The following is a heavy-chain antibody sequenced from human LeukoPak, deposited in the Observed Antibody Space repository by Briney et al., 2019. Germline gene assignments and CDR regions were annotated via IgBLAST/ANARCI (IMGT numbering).Heavy chain of an antibody. CDR2: ISGSGGST. CDR1: GFTLNSYA. D-gene: IGHD2-15*01. J-gene: IGHJ4*02. V-gene: IGHV3-23*01. CDR3: AKDGPLSPYCSGGSCYLN. Sequence: GGSLRLSCAASGFTLNSYAMSWVRQAPGKGLEWVSAISGSGGSTYYADSVKGRFTISRDNSKNTLYLQMNSLRAEDTAVYYCAKDGPLSPYCSGGSCYLNWGQGTLVTVSS.